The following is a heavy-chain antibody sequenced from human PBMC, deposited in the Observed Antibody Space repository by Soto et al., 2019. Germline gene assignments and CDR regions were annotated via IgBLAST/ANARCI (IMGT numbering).Heavy chain of an antibody. Sequence: TLSLSCTVSGGSISNGSFYWTWIRHHPRKGLEWIGYISYRGNTYYNPSLKSRLTISVDTSKNQFSLTLNSMTAADTAIYYCAREREVVGTGWFDPWGQGTLVTVSS. D-gene: IGHD1-26*01. J-gene: IGHJ5*02. CDR2: ISYRGNT. CDR3: AREREVVGTGWFDP. V-gene: IGHV4-31*03. CDR1: GGSISNGSFY.